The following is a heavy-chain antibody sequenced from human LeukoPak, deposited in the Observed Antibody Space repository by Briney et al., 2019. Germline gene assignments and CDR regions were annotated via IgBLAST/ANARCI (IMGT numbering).Heavy chain of an antibody. Sequence: PGGSLRLPCVVSGFTFSSYSMIWVRQAPGKGLQWVANMKKDGSETKYVDSVKGRFTISRDNAKNSLYLQMNSLRAEDTAVYYCGRHRSGSGTYFIDYWGQGTLVSVSS. J-gene: IGHJ4*02. V-gene: IGHV3-7*01. CDR2: MKKDGSET. CDR3: GRHRSGSGTYFIDY. D-gene: IGHD3-10*01. CDR1: GFTFSSYS.